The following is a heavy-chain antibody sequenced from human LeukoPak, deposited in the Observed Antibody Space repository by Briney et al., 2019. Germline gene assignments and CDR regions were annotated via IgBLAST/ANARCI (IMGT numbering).Heavy chain of an antibody. CDR1: GGSISSYF. V-gene: IGHV4-4*07. CDR3: ARAGRDFWSGYLDY. D-gene: IGHD3-3*01. Sequence: SETLSLSCTVSGGSISSYFWSWIRQPAGKGLEWMGRIFTSGSTNYNHSLKSRVTMSVDMSKNQSSLKLSSVTAADTAVYYCARAGRDFWSGYLDYWGQGTLVTVSS. CDR2: IFTSGST. J-gene: IGHJ4*02.